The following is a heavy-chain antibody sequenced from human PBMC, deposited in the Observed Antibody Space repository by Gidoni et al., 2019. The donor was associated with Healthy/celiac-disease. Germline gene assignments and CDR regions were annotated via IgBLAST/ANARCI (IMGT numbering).Heavy chain of an antibody. CDR3: AKVPYYDFWSGYNWFDP. CDR1: GFPFSRYA. V-gene: IGHV3-23*01. Sequence: EVQLLESGGGLVQPGGSLRRSCAASGFPFSRYAMSWVRQAPGKGLEWVSAISGSGGSTYYADSVKGRFTISRDNSKNTLYLQMNSLRAEDTAVYYCAKVPYYDFWSGYNWFDPWGQGTLVTVSS. D-gene: IGHD3-3*01. J-gene: IGHJ5*02. CDR2: ISGSGGST.